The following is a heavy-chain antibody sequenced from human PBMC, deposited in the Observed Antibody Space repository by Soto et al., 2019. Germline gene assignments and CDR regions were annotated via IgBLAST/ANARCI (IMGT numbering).Heavy chain of an antibody. CDR1: GAPISRYS. D-gene: IGHD2-8*01. V-gene: IGHV4-59*01. J-gene: IGHJ6*02. Sequence: PETLSLTCPVAGAPISRYSWCWIPQPPGKGMDWTGYIYYSGSTNYNPSLKSRVTISVDTSKNQFSLKLSSVTAADTAVYYCAREKRLMVYATGYGYYYGMDVWGQGTTVT. CDR3: AREKRLMVYATGYGYYYGMDV. CDR2: IYYSGST.